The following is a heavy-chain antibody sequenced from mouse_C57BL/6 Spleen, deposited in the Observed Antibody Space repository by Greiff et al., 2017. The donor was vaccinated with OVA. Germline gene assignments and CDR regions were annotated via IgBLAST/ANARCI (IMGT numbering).Heavy chain of an antibody. V-gene: IGHV1-52*01. CDR1: GYTFTSYW. Sequence: QVQLKQPGAELVRPGSSVKLSCKASGYTFTSYWMHWVKQRPIQGLEWIGNIDPSDSETHYNQKFKDKATLTVDKSSSTAYMQLSSLTSEDSAVYYCASGYGPAWFAYWGQGTLVTVSA. D-gene: IGHD2-10*02. CDR3: ASGYGPAWFAY. CDR2: IDPSDSET. J-gene: IGHJ3*01.